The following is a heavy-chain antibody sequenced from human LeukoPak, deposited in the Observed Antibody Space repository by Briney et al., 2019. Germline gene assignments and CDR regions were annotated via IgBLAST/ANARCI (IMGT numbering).Heavy chain of an antibody. J-gene: IGHJ5*02. D-gene: IGHD5-12*01. CDR2: ISSSGSTI. CDR3: ASLVATIPNWFDP. V-gene: IGHV3-48*03. Sequence: PGGSLRLSCAASGFTFSSYEMNWVRQAPGKGLEWVSYISSSGSTIYYADSVKGRFTISRDNAKNSLYLQMNSLRAEDTAVYYCASLVATIPNWFDPWGQGTLVTVSS. CDR1: GFTFSSYE.